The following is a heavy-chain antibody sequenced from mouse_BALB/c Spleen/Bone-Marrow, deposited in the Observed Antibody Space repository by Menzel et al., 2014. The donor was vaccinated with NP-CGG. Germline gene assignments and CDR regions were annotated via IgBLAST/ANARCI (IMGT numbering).Heavy chain of an antibody. V-gene: IGHV14-3*02. CDR2: IDLANGNT. D-gene: IGHD6-1*01. Sequence: VHVKESGAELVKPGASVKLSCTASGFNIKDTYMHWVKQRPEQGLEWIGRIDLANGNTKYDPKFQGKATITADTFSNTAYLQLSSMTSEDATVYYCSEFHSSRDRGLDYWGQGTTLTVSS. CDR3: SEFHSSRDRGLDY. J-gene: IGHJ2*01. CDR1: GFNIKDTY.